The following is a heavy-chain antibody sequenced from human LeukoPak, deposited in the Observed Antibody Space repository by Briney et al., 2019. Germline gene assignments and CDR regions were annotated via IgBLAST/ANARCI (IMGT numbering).Heavy chain of an antibody. CDR1: GLTFSSYA. V-gene: IGHV3-23*01. J-gene: IGHJ4*02. D-gene: IGHD3-10*01. Sequence: GGSLRLSCAASGLTFSSYAMSWVRQAPGKGLGGVSPISGSGGSTYYADSVKGRFTISRDNSKNTLYLQMNSLRAEDTAVYYCAKGSPFLWFGELSGCYFDYWGQGTLVTVSS. CDR2: ISGSGGST. CDR3: AKGSPFLWFGELSGCYFDY.